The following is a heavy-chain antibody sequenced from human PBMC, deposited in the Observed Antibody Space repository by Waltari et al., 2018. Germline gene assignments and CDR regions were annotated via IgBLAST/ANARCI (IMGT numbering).Heavy chain of an antibody. CDR1: GGSISSSSYY. V-gene: IGHV4-39*01. J-gene: IGHJ4*02. CDR2: IYYSGST. D-gene: IGHD3-16*01. CDR3: ARSPKYDYVWGSSRLFDY. Sequence: QLQLQESGPGLVKPSETLSLTCTVSGGSISSSSYYWGWIRQPPGKGLEWIGSIYYSGSTDYNPSLKSRVTISVDTSKNQFSLKLSSVTAADTAVYYCARSPKYDYVWGSSRLFDYWGQGTLVTVSS.